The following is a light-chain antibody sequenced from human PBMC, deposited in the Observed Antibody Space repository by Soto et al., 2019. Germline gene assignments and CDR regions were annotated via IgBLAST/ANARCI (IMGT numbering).Light chain of an antibody. Sequence: EIVLTQSPATLSLSPGERATLSCRSSQSVGSSRLAWYQQNPGQAPKLLMYGDSNRAAGIPDRFSGGGSGTDFTLSISRLEPEDFAVYYCKQYGRSPPTFGQGTKVEI. J-gene: IGKJ1*01. CDR1: QSVGSSR. V-gene: IGKV3-20*01. CDR2: GDS. CDR3: KQYGRSPPT.